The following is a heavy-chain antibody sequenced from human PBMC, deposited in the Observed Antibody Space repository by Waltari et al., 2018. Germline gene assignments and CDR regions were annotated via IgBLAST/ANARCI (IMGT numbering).Heavy chain of an antibody. V-gene: IGHV3-30*18. CDR3: AKDLRNGDSPSGY. D-gene: IGHD4-17*01. Sequence: QVQLVESGGGVVQPGRSLRLSCAASGFTFSSYGMHWVRQAPGKVLEGVAVIWYDGRNKYYADSVKGRFTISRDNSKNTLYLQMNSLRAEDTAMYYCAKDLRNGDSPSGYWGQGTLVTVSS. CDR2: IWYDGRNK. J-gene: IGHJ4*02. CDR1: GFTFSSYG.